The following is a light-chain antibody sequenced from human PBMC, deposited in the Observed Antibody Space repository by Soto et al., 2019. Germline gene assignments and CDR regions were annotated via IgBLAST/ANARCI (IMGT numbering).Light chain of an antibody. CDR3: QTWGTGIHVV. CDR1: NGHSSYA. V-gene: IGLV4-69*01. CDR2: LDSDGSH. J-gene: IGLJ2*01. Sequence: QPVLTQSPSASASLGASVKLTCTLSNGHSSYAIAWHQQQPEKGPRYLMKLDSDGSHTKGDAIPDRFSGSSSGAERYLTISSLQSEDEADYYCQTWGTGIHVVFGGGKKLTVL.